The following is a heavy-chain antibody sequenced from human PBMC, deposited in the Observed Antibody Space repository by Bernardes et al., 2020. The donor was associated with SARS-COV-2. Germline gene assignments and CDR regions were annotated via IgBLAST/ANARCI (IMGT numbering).Heavy chain of an antibody. D-gene: IGHD2-15*01. CDR1: GFTFYKAW. J-gene: IGHJ4*02. CDR2: IKTYTEDEGGAT. CDR3: TTKGRDIPTLMVPY. V-gene: IGHV3-15*07. Sequence: GGSLRLSCTASGFTFYKAWMNWVRQAPGKGLEWVGRIKTYTEDEGGATDYAAPAKGRFVISRDDSKNTLYLQMNSLRAEDTAVYYCTTKGRDIPTLMVPYWGQGTLVTVSS.